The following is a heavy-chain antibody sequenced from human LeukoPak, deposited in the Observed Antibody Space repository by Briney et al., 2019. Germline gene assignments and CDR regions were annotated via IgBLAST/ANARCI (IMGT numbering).Heavy chain of an antibody. V-gene: IGHV4-61*10. CDR2: IYYSGST. CDR3: ARRMYYYDSSGYGGYWLDP. D-gene: IGHD3-22*01. J-gene: IGHJ5*02. Sequence: PSQTLSLTCSVSGASVSTTAYFWNWIRQPAGKGLEWIGYIYYSGSTNYNPSLKSRVTISVDTSKNQFSLKLSSVTAADTAVYYCARRMYYYDSSGYGGYWLDPWGQGTLVTVSS. CDR1: GASVSTTAYF.